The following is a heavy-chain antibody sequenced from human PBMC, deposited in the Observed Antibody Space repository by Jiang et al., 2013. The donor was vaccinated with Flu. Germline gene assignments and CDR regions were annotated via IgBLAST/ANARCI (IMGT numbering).Heavy chain of an antibody. D-gene: IGHD6-19*01. V-gene: IGHV3-30*03. CDR3: ARDAGYTSGWDPGY. J-gene: IGHJ4*02. Sequence: QLVESGGGVVQPGRSLRLSCAASGFTFSTYGMHWVRQAPGKGLEWVAVISSGGSDKYYAKSMKGRFTISRDNSKNTLYLQMSSLTVEDTAVYYCARDAGYTSGWDPGYWGRGTLVTVSS. CDR1: GFTFSTYG. CDR2: ISSGGSDK.